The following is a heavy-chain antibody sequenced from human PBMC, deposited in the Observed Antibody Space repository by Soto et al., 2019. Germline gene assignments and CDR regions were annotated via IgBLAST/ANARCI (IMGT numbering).Heavy chain of an antibody. Sequence: GASVKVSCKVSGYTLTELSMHWVRQAPGKGLEWMGGFDPEDGETIYAQKFQGRVTMTEDTSTDTAYMELSSLRSEDTAVYYCATAYYEAELNAFDIWGQGTMVTVSS. J-gene: IGHJ3*02. V-gene: IGHV1-24*01. CDR1: GYTLTELS. D-gene: IGHD3-22*01. CDR3: ATAYYEAELNAFDI. CDR2: FDPEDGET.